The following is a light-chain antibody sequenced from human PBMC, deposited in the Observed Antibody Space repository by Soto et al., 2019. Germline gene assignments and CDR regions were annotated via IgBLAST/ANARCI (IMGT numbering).Light chain of an antibody. J-gene: IGKJ5*01. Sequence: EIFLTQSPGTLSLSPGERATLSWRATQSVTNYIAWYQQRPGQAPRLLIYAGSTRATGIPARFSGSGSETEFTLTITSLQSEDFALYSCQQYKNWPRGTFGQGTRLEI. CDR1: QSVTNY. CDR3: QQYKNWPRGT. CDR2: AGS. V-gene: IGKV3-15*01.